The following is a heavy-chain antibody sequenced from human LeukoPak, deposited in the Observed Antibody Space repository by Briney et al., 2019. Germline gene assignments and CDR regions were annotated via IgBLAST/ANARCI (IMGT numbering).Heavy chain of an antibody. J-gene: IGHJ4*01. V-gene: IGHV3-7*03. Sequence: GGSLRLSCSASGFTIGSYWINWVRQAPGKGPEWVANIKQDGSEINYVDSVKGRFIISRDNAKNSLYLQMNSLRVDDTAVYYCAGGSGWITGDWGHGTLVTVSS. CDR1: GFTIGSYW. D-gene: IGHD1-14*01. CDR3: AGGSGWITGD. CDR2: IKQDGSEI.